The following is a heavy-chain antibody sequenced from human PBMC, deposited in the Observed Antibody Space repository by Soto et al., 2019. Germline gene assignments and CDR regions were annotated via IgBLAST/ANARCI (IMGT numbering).Heavy chain of an antibody. J-gene: IGHJ6*02. D-gene: IGHD6-13*01. V-gene: IGHV3-7*01. CDR1: GFTFSSYW. CDR2: IKQDGSEK. Sequence: GGSLRLSCAASGFTFSSYWMSWVRQAPGKGLEWVANIKQDGSEKYYVDSVKGRFTISRDNAKNSLYLQMNSLRAEDTAVYYCAREVSSSEFRGPLLGYYYYYGMEVRGQGTTVTVSS. CDR3: AREVSSSEFRGPLLGYYYYYGMEV.